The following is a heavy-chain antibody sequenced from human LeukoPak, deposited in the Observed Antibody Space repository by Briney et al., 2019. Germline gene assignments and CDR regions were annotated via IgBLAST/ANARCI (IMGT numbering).Heavy chain of an antibody. D-gene: IGHD5/OR15-5a*01. CDR3: ARLAGGYSVYGSYYHTMYV. CDR1: GFTFSNYE. CDR2: ISSRASTI. Sequence: GGSLRLSCAASGFTFSNYEMKWVRQAPGKGLECVSYISSRASTIYYADSVKGRFTISRDNAKNSLYLQMNSLRAEDTAVDYCARLAGGYSVYGSYYHTMYVWGQGTTVSVSS. J-gene: IGHJ6*02. V-gene: IGHV3-48*03.